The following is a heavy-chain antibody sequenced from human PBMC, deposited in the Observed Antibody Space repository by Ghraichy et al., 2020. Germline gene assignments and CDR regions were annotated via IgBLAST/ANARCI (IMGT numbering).Heavy chain of an antibody. V-gene: IGHV3-7*03. D-gene: IGHD3-9*01. Sequence: GGSLRLSCAASGFTFSSYWMSWVRQAPGKGLEWVANIKQDGSEKYYVDSVKGRFTISRDNAKNSLYLQMNSLRAEETAVYYCARRQLTYDILTGYYNGQFNDAFDIWGQGTMVTVSS. J-gene: IGHJ3*02. CDR3: ARRQLTYDILTGYYNGQFNDAFDI. CDR1: GFTFSSYW. CDR2: IKQDGSEK.